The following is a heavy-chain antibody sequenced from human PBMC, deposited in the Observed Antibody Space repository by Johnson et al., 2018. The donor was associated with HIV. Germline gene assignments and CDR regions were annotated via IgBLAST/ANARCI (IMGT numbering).Heavy chain of an antibody. J-gene: IGHJ3*02. V-gene: IGHV3-30*02. D-gene: IGHD3-22*01. CDR2: IWFDGSNK. Sequence: QVLLVESGGGLVQPGGSLRLSCGASGFTFSNYWMQWVRQAPGKGLEWVAVIWFDGSNKYYADSVKGRFTISRDNSKNTLYLQINSLSTEDTAVYYCAKLGLVEYYYDSHDAFDIWGQGTMVTVSS. CDR3: AKLGLVEYYYDSHDAFDI. CDR1: GFTFSNYW.